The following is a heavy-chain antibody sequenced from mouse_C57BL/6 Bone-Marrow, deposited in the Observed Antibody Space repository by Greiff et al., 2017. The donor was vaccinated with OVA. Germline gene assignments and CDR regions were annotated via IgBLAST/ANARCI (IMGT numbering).Heavy chain of an antibody. V-gene: IGHV5-15*01. Sequence: EVKLVESGGGLVQPGGSLKLSCAASGFTFSDYGMAWVRQAPRKGPEWVAFISNLAYSIYYADTVTGRFTISRGNAKNTLYLEMSSLRSEDTAMYYCARGNWDWYFDVWGTGTTVTVSS. CDR1: GFTFSDYG. CDR3: ARGNWDWYFDV. J-gene: IGHJ1*03. CDR2: ISNLAYSI. D-gene: IGHD4-1*01.